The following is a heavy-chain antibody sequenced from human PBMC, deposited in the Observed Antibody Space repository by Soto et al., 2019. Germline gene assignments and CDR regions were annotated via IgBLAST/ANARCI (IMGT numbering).Heavy chain of an antibody. V-gene: IGHV5-51*01. Sequence: PVESLTIYCRVFGYTFNTYWIVWVLQMPGKGLEWMGVTSPANSDIRYSPAFQGQVSISADTSISTAYLQWSSLKTSDSGMYYCARQGPTSASSDFWGQGTMVTVSS. CDR3: ARQGPTSASSDF. CDR1: GYTFNTYW. CDR2: TSPANSDI. D-gene: IGHD2-21*01. J-gene: IGHJ4*02.